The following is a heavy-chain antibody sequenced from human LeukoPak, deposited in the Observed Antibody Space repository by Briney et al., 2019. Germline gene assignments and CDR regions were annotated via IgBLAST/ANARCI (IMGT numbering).Heavy chain of an antibody. CDR2: IRHDGSET. J-gene: IGHJ5*02. CDR3: AKSYSSSWYKWFDP. V-gene: IGHV3-30*02. Sequence: GGSLRLSCAASGFTFSTYGMHWLRQAPGKGPESVALIRHDGSETYHAESVKGRFTISRDDSKNTFYLQMNSLRAEDTAVYYCAKSYSSSWYKWFDPWGQGTLVTVSS. CDR1: GFTFSTYG. D-gene: IGHD6-13*01.